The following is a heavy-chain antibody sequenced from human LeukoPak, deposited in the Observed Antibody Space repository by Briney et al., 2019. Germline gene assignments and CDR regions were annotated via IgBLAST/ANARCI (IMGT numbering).Heavy chain of an antibody. J-gene: IGHJ4*02. CDR1: GGSFSGYY. CDR2: INHSGST. CDR3: ASYDFWSGWYY. D-gene: IGHD3-3*01. Sequence: SETLSLTCAVYGGSFSGYYWSWIRQPPGEGLEWIGEINHSGSTNYNPSLKSRVTISVDTSKNQFSLKLSSVTAADTAVYYCASYDFWSGWYYWGQGTLVTVSS. V-gene: IGHV4-34*01.